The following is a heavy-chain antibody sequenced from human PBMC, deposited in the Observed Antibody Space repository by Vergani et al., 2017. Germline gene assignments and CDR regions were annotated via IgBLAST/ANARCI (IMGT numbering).Heavy chain of an antibody. CDR2: IIPILGIA. V-gene: IGHV1-69*02. Sequence: QVQLVQSGAEVKKPGSSVKVSCKASGGTFSSYTISWVRQAPGQGLEWMGRIIPILGIANDAQKFQGRVTITADKSTSTAYMELSSLRSEVTAVYYCARALCFCELLSPPTTNYSYYRMDVWGQGSTVTVSS. CDR1: GGTFSSYT. CDR3: ARALCFCELLSPPTTNYSYYRMDV. J-gene: IGHJ6*02. D-gene: IGHD3-10*01.